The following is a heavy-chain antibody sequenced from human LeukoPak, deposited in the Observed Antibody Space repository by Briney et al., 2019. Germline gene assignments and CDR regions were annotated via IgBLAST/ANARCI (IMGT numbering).Heavy chain of an antibody. CDR2: IYYSGNT. J-gene: IGHJ3*01. V-gene: IGHV4-39*01. CDR1: GGSISSSNYY. CDR3: APIKGGSFDF. Sequence: PSETLSLTCTVSGGSISSSNYYWGWIRQPPGKGLEWIGSIYYSGNTYYNPSLKSRVTISVDTSKNQFSLKLTSVTAADTAVYYCAPIKGGSFDFWGQGTMVTVSS. D-gene: IGHD1-26*01.